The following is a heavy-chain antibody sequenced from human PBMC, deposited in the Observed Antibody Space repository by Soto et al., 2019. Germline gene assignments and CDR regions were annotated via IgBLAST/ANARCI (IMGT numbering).Heavy chain of an antibody. V-gene: IGHV3-23*01. Sequence: GGSLRLSCAASGFTFSSYAMSWVRQAPGKGLEWVSAISGSGGSTYYADSVKGRFTISRDNSKNTLYLQMNSLRAEDTAVYYCANMVHDDYIWGSYRRPFDFWGQGTLVTVSS. CDR3: ANMVHDDYIWGSYRRPFDF. CDR2: ISGSGGST. CDR1: GFTFSSYA. J-gene: IGHJ4*02. D-gene: IGHD3-16*02.